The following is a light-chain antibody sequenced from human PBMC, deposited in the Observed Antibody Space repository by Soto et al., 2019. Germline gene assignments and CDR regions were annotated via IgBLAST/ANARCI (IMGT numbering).Light chain of an antibody. V-gene: IGKV3-20*01. Sequence: EFVLTQSPGTLSLSPGERATLSCRASQTVRNNYLAWYQQKPGQAPRLLIYDASSRATGIPDRFSGGGSGTDFTLTISRLEPEDFAVYYWQQLSSYPLTFGGGTKV. J-gene: IGKJ4*01. CDR3: QQLSSYPLT. CDR1: QTVRNNY. CDR2: DAS.